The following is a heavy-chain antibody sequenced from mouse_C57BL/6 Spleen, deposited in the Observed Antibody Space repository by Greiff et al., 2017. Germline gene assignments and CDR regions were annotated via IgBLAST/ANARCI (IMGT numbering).Heavy chain of an antibody. Sequence: VQLQQSGPELVKPGASVKMSCKASGYTFTDYNMHWVKQSHGKSLEWIGYINPNNGGTSYNQKFKGKATLTVNKSSSTAYMELRSLTSEDSAVYYCSQLGRHWFAYWGQGTLVTVSA. J-gene: IGHJ3*01. V-gene: IGHV1-22*01. D-gene: IGHD4-1*02. CDR1: GYTFTDYN. CDR3: SQLGRHWFAY. CDR2: INPNNGGT.